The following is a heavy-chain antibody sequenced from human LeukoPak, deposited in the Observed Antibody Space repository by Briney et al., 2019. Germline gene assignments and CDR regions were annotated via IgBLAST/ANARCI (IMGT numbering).Heavy chain of an antibody. V-gene: IGHV1-18*01. CDR1: GYTXANYG. J-gene: IGHJ3*02. CDR2: ISPYNGNT. CDR3: ARDLISCPGGTCQLGAFDI. D-gene: IGHD2-15*01. Sequence: ASVKVSCKASGYTXANYGLTWVRQAPGQGLEWMGWISPYNGNTNYAQNLQGRVTMTTYTSTSTGYMELRIIRSDDTDVYYCARDLISCPGGTCQLGAFDIWGQGTMVTVSS.